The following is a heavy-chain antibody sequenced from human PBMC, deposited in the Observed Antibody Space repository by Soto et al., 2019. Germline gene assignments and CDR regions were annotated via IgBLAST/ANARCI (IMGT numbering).Heavy chain of an antibody. Sequence: QVLVQESGPGLVKPSQTLTLSCTVSGGSVDSGNHYWNWIRQPPGKGLEWIGYIYYGERTSYNPSLKSRATISVDTSQSRFSLRLTSVTAADTAVYYCARDMGSAMTTRIFDHWGQGTLVTVSS. J-gene: IGHJ4*02. D-gene: IGHD4-17*01. V-gene: IGHV4-30-4*01. CDR1: GGSVDSGNHY. CDR3: ARDMGSAMTTRIFDH. CDR2: IYYGERT.